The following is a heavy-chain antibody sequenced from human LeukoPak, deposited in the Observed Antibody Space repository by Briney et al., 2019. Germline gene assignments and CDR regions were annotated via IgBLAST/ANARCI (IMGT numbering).Heavy chain of an antibody. CDR2: IYYSGRT. CDR1: GVSITSSSYY. V-gene: IGHV4-39*01. CDR3: GRNPQYRRIMEYYFDY. J-gene: IGHJ4*02. D-gene: IGHD3-16*01. Sequence: SETLSLTCTVSGVSITSSSYYWGWIRQPPGKGLEWIGNIYYSGRTYCKPSLKCRVTISVDTSKNQFSLKLSSVSDADRAVYYCGRNPQYRRIMEYYFDYWGQGTLVTVSS.